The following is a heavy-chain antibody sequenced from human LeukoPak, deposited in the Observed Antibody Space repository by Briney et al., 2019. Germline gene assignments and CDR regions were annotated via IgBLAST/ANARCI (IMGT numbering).Heavy chain of an antibody. CDR3: ARNPYGDYYFDY. CDR1: GFTFSRYA. J-gene: IGHJ4*02. CDR2: ISYDGSSK. D-gene: IGHD4-17*01. Sequence: PGGSLRLSCAASGFTFSRYAMHWVRQAPGKGLEWVAIISYDGSSKYYADSVKGRFTISRDNSKNTLYLQMNSLGAEDTAVYYCARNPYGDYYFDYWGQGTLVTVSS. V-gene: IGHV3-30-3*01.